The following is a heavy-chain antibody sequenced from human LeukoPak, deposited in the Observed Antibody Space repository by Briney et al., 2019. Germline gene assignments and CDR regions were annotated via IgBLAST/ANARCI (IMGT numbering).Heavy chain of an antibody. CDR1: GFTFSSYW. J-gene: IGHJ4*02. V-gene: IGHV3-30*18. CDR3: AKDRLKYLLLGIDF. D-gene: IGHD3-10*01. Sequence: GGSLRLSCAASGFTFSSYWMSWVRQAPGKGLEWVAVLSHDGGNNFYADSVKGRFTISRDNSKNTLYLQMNSLRPDDTAVYYCAKDRLKYLLLGIDFWGQGALVTVSS. CDR2: LSHDGGNN.